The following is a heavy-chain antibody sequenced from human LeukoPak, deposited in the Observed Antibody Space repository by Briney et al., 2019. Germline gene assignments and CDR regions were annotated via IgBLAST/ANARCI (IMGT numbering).Heavy chain of an antibody. CDR1: GFTFSSYA. V-gene: IGHV3-21*01. D-gene: IGHD6-19*01. CDR3: ARDKGVAGEPYYFDY. Sequence: GGSLRLSCAASGFTFSSYAMHWVRQAPGKGLEWVSSISSSSSYIYYADSAKGRFTISRDNAKNSLYLQMNSLRAEDTAVYYCARDKGVAGEPYYFDYWGQGTLVTVSS. J-gene: IGHJ4*02. CDR2: ISSSSSYI.